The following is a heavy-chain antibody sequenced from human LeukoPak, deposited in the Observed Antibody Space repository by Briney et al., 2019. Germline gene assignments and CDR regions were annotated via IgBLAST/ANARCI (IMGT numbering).Heavy chain of an antibody. Sequence: GGSLRLSCAASGFTFSSYGMHWVRQAPGKGLEWVAVISYDGSNKHYADSVKGRFTISRVNSENTLYLQMNSLRAEDTAIYYCAKVKEDRYYNSRGFYLDYWGQGTLVTVSS. CDR3: AKVKEDRYYNSRGFYLDY. J-gene: IGHJ4*02. CDR2: ISYDGSNK. V-gene: IGHV3-30*18. CDR1: GFTFSSYG. D-gene: IGHD3-22*01.